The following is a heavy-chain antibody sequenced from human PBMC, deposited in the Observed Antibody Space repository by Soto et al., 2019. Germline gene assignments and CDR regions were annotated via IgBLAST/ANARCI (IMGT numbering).Heavy chain of an antibody. CDR1: GYTFTSYG. CDR2: ISAYNGNT. CDR3: ARVFPYYDISMDPNWFDP. V-gene: IGHV1-18*01. J-gene: IGHJ5*02. D-gene: IGHD3-9*01. Sequence: SVKVSCKASGYTFTSYGISWVRQAPVQGLEWMGWISAYNGNTNYAQKLQGRVTMTTDTSTSTAYMELRSLRSDDTAVYYCARVFPYYDISMDPNWFDPWGQGTMVPSPQ.